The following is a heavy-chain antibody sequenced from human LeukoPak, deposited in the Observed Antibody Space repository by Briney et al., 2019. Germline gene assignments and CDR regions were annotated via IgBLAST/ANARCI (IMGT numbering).Heavy chain of an antibody. J-gene: IGHJ3*02. CDR2: INWNGGST. V-gene: IGHV3-20*04. D-gene: IGHD4-17*01. CDR3: ARILPMGTVSRVYAFDI. Sequence: GGSLRLSCSASGFTFDDYGMSWVRQAPGKGREGFFDINWNGGSTGYADSVKGRFTISRDNAKNSLYLQMNSLRAEDTALYYCARILPMGTVSRVYAFDIWGQGTMVTVSS. CDR1: GFTFDDYG.